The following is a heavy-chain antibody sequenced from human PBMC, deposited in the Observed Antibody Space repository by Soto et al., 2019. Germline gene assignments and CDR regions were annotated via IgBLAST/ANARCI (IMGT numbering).Heavy chain of an antibody. V-gene: IGHV3-23*01. CDR2: VSGSASST. CDR3: ARVASTVKRYYYMDV. Sequence: EVQLLESGGGLVQTGGSLRLSCAASGFTFSSYAMSWVRQAPGKGLEWVSGVSGSASSTYYADSVKGRLTLSRDNSEKTLLLLMNSVIAADTAVYYCARVASTVKRYYYMDVWGQGTTVTVSS. J-gene: IGHJ6*03. D-gene: IGHD4-17*01. CDR1: GFTFSSYA.